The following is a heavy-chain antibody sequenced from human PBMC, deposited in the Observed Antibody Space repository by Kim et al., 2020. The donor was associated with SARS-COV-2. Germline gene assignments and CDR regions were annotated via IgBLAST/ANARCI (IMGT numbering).Heavy chain of an antibody. CDR1: GDSISSSSNYF. CDR2: IYHTGRT. V-gene: IGHV4-39*01. CDR3: ARLPCTGGGCYYWYF. J-gene: IGHJ2*01. Sequence: SETLSLTCTVSGDSISSSSNYFSGWIRQPPGKGLVWFGSIYHTGRTYYTPSLTTLVTISVDTSLNQFSLKLSSVTAADTAVYYCARLPCTGGGCYYWYF. D-gene: IGHD2-15*01.